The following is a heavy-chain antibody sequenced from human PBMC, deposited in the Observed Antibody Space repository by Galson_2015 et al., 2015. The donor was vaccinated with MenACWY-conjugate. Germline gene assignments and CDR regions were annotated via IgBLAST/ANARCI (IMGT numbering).Heavy chain of an antibody. CDR3: VKDRGRYSYGDTFDY. CDR1: GFTFSSYA. D-gene: IGHD5-18*01. J-gene: IGHJ4*02. CDR2: MSSNGGST. Sequence: SLRLSCAGSGFTFSSYAMHWVRQAPGKGLQFVSSMSSNGGSTYYADSVKGRFTISRDNSKNTLYLQMSSLRTEDTAMYYCVKDRGRYSYGDTFDYWGQGTLVIVSS. V-gene: IGHV3-64D*06.